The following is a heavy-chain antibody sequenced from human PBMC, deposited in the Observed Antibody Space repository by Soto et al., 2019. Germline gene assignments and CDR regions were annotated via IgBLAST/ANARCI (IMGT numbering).Heavy chain of an antibody. CDR3: ARLVDYGDYERSYYYGMDV. CDR1: GYIFASYW. CDR2: IYPGDSET. V-gene: IGHV5-51*01. J-gene: IGHJ6*02. Sequence: PGESLKISCKGSGYIFASYWIGWVRQMPGKGLECMGIIYPGDSETRYSPSFQGQVTISADKSIRTAYLQWSSLKASDTAMYYCARLVDYGDYERSYYYGMDVWGQGTTVNVSS. D-gene: IGHD4-17*01.